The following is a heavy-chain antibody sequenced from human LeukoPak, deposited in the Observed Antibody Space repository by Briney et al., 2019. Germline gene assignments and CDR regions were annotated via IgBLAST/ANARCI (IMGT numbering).Heavy chain of an antibody. V-gene: IGHV1-3*01. Sequence: ASVKVSCKASGYTFTSYAMHWVRQAPGQRLEWMGWINAGNGNTKYSQKFQGRVTITRDTSASTAYMELSSLRSEDTAVYYCARGYGYLNWFDPWGQGTLVTVSS. J-gene: IGHJ5*02. CDR1: GYTFTSYA. CDR3: ARGYGYLNWFDP. CDR2: INAGNGNT. D-gene: IGHD5-24*01.